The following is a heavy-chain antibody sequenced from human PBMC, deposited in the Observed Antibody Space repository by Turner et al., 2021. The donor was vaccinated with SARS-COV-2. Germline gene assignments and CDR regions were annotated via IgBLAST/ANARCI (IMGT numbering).Heavy chain of an antibody. J-gene: IGHJ3*02. D-gene: IGHD2-2*02. CDR1: GFTFSSYD. CDR2: IGTGGDP. Sequence: EVQLVESGGGLVQPGGSLRLSCAASGFTFSSYDMPWVRQGTGKGLEWVSGIGTGGDPYYPGSVKGRFTISRENAKNSLNLQMNSLRAGDTAVYYCARGRGYCSSTSCYTNDAFDIWGQGTMVTISS. CDR3: ARGRGYCSSTSCYTNDAFDI. V-gene: IGHV3-13*05.